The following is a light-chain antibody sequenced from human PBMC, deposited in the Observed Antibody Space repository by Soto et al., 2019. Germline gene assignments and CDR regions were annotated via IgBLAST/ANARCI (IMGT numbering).Light chain of an antibody. Sequence: DIQMTQSPSSVSASVGDRVTITCRASQGIGSWLAWYQQKPGKAPKLLIYGALSLQSGVPSRFSGSVSGTDFTLTIISLQPEDSGTYYCQQANSFPWTFGQGTKVEIK. V-gene: IGKV1-12*01. J-gene: IGKJ1*01. CDR1: QGIGSW. CDR2: GAL. CDR3: QQANSFPWT.